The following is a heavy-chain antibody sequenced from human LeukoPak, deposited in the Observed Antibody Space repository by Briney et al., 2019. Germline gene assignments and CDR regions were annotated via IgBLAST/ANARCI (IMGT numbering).Heavy chain of an antibody. CDR1: GYTFTAYY. CDR2: MNPNNGGA. CDR3: ATARVAVAPNDY. Sequence: GASVKVSCKASGYTFTAYYLHWVRQAPGRGLEWMGWMNPNNGGAQYVQKFQGRVIMTRDTSISTAYMDLSNLRPDDTAVYYCATARVAVAPNDYWGQGTLVTVSS. D-gene: IGHD6-19*01. V-gene: IGHV1-2*02. J-gene: IGHJ4*02.